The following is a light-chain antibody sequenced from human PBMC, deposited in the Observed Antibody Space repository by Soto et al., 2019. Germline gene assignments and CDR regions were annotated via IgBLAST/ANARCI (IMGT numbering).Light chain of an antibody. CDR3: QQYNSYSCT. CDR2: DAS. V-gene: IGKV1-5*01. CDR1: QSISTW. Sequence: DIQMTQSPSTLSASVGDRVTIPCRASQSISTWLAWYQQKPGKAPKLLIYDASSLESGVPSRFSGSGSGTEFTLTISSLQPDDFATYYCQQYNSYSCTLGQGTKVDIK. J-gene: IGKJ2*02.